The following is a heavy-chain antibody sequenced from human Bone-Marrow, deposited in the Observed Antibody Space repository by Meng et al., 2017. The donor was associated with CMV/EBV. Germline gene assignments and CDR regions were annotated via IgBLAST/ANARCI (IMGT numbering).Heavy chain of an antibody. D-gene: IGHD5-18*01. J-gene: IGHJ3*02. CDR2: ISYDGSNK. CDR3: ARGSVQLWLVLLHEAFDI. CDR1: GFTFSSYA. Sequence: GESLKISWAASGFTFSSYAMHWVRQAPGKGLEWVAVISYDGSNKYYADSVKGRFTISRDNSKNTLYLQMNSLRAEDTAVYYCARGSVQLWLVLLHEAFDIWGQRTMVTVSS. V-gene: IGHV3-30*04.